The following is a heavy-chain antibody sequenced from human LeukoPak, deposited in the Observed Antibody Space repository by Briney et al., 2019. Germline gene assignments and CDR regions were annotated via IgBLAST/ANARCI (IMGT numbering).Heavy chain of an antibody. D-gene: IGHD3-3*01. Sequence: PSETPSLICAVYGGSFSGYNWSWFRQPPGKGLEWIGEINHSGIANHNPSLKSRATISVDTSKTQFSLNLSSVTAADTAMYYCARGQDGRPRMTISGVVLTGGRFDPWGQGTLVTVSS. V-gene: IGHV4-34*04. J-gene: IGHJ5*02. CDR1: GGSFSGYN. CDR2: INHSGIA. CDR3: ARGQDGRPRMTISGVVLTGGRFDP.